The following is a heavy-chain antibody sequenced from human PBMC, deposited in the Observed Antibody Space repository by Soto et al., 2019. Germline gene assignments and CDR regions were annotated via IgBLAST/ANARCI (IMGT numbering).Heavy chain of an antibody. CDR2: IYYSGST. V-gene: IGHV4-59*08. Sequence: SETLSLTCTVAGGSISSYGCSWILQPPGKGLEWIGYIYYSGSTNYNPSLKSRVTISVDKSKNQFSLKLMSLSAADTAVSYCGRLEGLATISYYFDYWGQGPLVTVS. D-gene: IGHD3-9*01. J-gene: IGHJ4*02. CDR3: GRLEGLATISYYFDY. CDR1: GGSISSYG.